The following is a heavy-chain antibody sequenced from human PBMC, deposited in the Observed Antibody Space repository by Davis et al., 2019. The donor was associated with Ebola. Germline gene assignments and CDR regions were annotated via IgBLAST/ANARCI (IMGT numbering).Heavy chain of an antibody. CDR2: IYYSGST. V-gene: IGHV4-59*12. CDR3: ARASWYGLDY. CDR1: GGSISSYY. J-gene: IGHJ4*02. Sequence: MPSETLSLTCTVSGGSISSYYWSWIRQPPGKGLEWIGYIYYSGSTNYNPSLKSRVTISVDTSKNQFSLKLSSVTAADTAVYYCARASWYGLDYWGQGTLVTVSS. D-gene: IGHD6-13*01.